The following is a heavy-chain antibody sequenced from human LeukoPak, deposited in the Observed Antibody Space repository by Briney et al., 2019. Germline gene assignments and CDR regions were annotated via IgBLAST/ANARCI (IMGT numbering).Heavy chain of an antibody. CDR1: GGSISSGSYY. Sequence: SETLSLTCTVSGGSISSGSYYWSWLRQPAGKGLEWIGRIYTSGSTNYNPSLKSRVTISVDTSKNQFSLKLSSVTAADTAVYYCAREDSSSWYRDYYYMDVWGKGTTVTISS. D-gene: IGHD6-13*01. CDR3: AREDSSSWYRDYYYMDV. J-gene: IGHJ6*03. V-gene: IGHV4-61*02. CDR2: IYTSGST.